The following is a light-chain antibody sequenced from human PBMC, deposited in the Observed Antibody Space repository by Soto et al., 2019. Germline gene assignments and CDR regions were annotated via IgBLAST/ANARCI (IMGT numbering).Light chain of an antibody. CDR3: QQYGSSLPWT. Sequence: VVLTQSPGTLSLSPGERATLSCRASQSIGSSYLAWYQQKPGQAPRLLIYGASSRATGIPDRFSGSGSGTDFTLTISRLEPEDFAVYYCQQYGSSLPWTFGQGTKVDIK. J-gene: IGKJ1*01. CDR2: GAS. CDR1: QSIGSSY. V-gene: IGKV3-20*01.